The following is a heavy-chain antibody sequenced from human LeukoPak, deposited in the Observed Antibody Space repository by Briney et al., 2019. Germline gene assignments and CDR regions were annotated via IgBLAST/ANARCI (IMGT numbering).Heavy chain of an antibody. V-gene: IGHV3-23*01. CDR2: VGTNGAST. CDR3: AGIPCSGTTCSQIDY. D-gene: IGHD2-2*01. Sequence: PGGSLRLSCAASGFTFNSYAMTWVRQVPGKGLEWVSTVGTNGASTYYRDSVKGRFTISRDNSKNTLCLQMNSLRAEDTAVYYCAGIPCSGTTCSQIDYWGQGTLVTVSS. CDR1: GFTFNSYA. J-gene: IGHJ4*02.